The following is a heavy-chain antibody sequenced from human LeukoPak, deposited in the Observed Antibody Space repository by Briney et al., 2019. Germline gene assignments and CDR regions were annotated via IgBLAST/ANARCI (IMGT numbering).Heavy chain of an antibody. CDR2: ISSSGTTI. CDR3: ARSSVTYFDY. D-gene: IGHD4-17*01. J-gene: IGHJ4*02. CDR1: GGSISSSGYS. Sequence: LSLTCTVSGGSISSSGYSWGWIRQPPGKGLEWVSYISSSGTTIYYADSVKGRFTISRDNAKNSLYLQMNSLRAEDTAVYYCARSSVTYFDYWGQGTLVTVSS. V-gene: IGHV3-11*04.